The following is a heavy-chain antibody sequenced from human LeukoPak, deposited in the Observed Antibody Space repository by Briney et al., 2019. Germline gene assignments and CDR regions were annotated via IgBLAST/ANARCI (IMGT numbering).Heavy chain of an antibody. CDR3: AREAYCSRGMCYPGGY. J-gene: IGHJ4*02. Sequence: GASVTVSCTASGYTFTSYAMNWVRQAPGQGLEWMGWINTNTGNPTYAQGFTGRFVFSLDTSVSTAYLQISSLKAEDTAVYYCAREAYCSRGMCYPGGYWGQGSLVTVSS. V-gene: IGHV7-4-1*02. CDR2: INTNTGNP. D-gene: IGHD2-15*01. CDR1: GYTFTSYA.